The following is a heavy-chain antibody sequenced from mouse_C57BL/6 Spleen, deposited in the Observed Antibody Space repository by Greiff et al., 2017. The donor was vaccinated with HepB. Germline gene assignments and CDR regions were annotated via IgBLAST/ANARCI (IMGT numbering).Heavy chain of an antibody. Sequence: QVQLQQSGAELVKPGASVKLSCKASGYTFTSYWMQWVKQRPGQGLEWIGEIDPSDSYTNYHQKFKGKATLTVDTSSSTAYMQLSSLTSEDSAVYYCARGSNYYGSSYDYAMDYWGQGTSVTVSS. V-gene: IGHV1-50*01. CDR3: ARGSNYYGSSYDYAMDY. J-gene: IGHJ4*01. CDR1: GYTFTSYW. D-gene: IGHD1-1*01. CDR2: IDPSDSYT.